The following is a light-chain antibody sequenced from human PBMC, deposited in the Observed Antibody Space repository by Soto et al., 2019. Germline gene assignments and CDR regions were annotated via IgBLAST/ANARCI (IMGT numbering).Light chain of an antibody. CDR2: GAS. CDR1: QSLSSW. Sequence: DIYMTQSPSTLSASLGDRVTITCRASQSLSSWLAWYQQKPGKAPKLLIYGASSLESGVPSRFSGSGSGTEFTLTISSLQPDDFATYYCQQYKSYSYTFGQGTKVDI. J-gene: IGKJ2*01. CDR3: QQYKSYSYT. V-gene: IGKV1-5*01.